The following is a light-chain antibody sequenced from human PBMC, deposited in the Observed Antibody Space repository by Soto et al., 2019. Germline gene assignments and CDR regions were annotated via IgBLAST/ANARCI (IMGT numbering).Light chain of an antibody. J-gene: IGLJ3*02. CDR1: SSDVGGYNY. CDR2: DVS. V-gene: IGLV2-14*01. Sequence: QSALTQSASVSGSPGQSITISCTGTSSDVGGYNYVSWYQQHPGKAPKLIIYDVSNRPSGVSTRFSGSKSGNTAPPIISGLHEDEEADYSCSSYTSSTSWVFGGGTKLTVL. CDR3: SSYTSSTSWV.